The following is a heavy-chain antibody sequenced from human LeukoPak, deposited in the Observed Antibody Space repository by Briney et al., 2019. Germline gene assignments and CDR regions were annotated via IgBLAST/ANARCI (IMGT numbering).Heavy chain of an antibody. D-gene: IGHD3-10*01. CDR2: INPSGGST. CDR1: GYTFTSYY. CDR3: AGVSGGGWPDYYFDY. Sequence: ASVKVSCKASGYTFTSYYMHWVRQAPGQGLEWMGIINPSGGSTSYAQKFQGRVTMTRDTSTNTVYMELSSLRSEDTAVYYCAGVSGGGWPDYYFDYWGQGTLVTVSS. V-gene: IGHV1-46*01. J-gene: IGHJ4*02.